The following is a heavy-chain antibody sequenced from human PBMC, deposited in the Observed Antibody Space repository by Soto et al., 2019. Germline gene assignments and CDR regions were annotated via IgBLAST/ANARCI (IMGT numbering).Heavy chain of an antibody. J-gene: IGHJ4*02. Sequence: QVQLVESGGGVVQSGRSLRLSCAASGFTFSRYDMHWVRQAPGKGLQWVAVMPYDGSNKYYVDSVKGRFTISRDNSKNTLYLQMNSLSPEDTAVYYCAKNSDYSGFDYWGQGTLVTVSS. CDR1: GFTFSRYD. V-gene: IGHV3-30*18. CDR2: MPYDGSNK. CDR3: AKNSDYSGFDY. D-gene: IGHD1-26*01.